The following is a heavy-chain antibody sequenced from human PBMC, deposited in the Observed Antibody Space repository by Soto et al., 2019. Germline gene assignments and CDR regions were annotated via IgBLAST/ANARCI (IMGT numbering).Heavy chain of an antibody. CDR3: ARVEMDIAMENSPCYYYSVMAF. V-gene: IGHV1-69*01. J-gene: IGHJ6*04. CDR2: IIPIFGTA. D-gene: IGHD5-18*01. Sequence: GLEWMGGIIPIFGTANYAQKFQGRVTITADESTSTAYMELSSLRSEDTAVYYCARVEMDIAMENSPCYYYSVMAFWGKGTTVPVS.